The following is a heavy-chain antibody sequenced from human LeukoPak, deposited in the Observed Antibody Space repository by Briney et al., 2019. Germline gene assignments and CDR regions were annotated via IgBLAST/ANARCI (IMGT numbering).Heavy chain of an antibody. CDR2: IYDSGST. CDR3: ARGKAGVVGATGFDY. Sequence: SETLSLTCTVSGGSITTTSYYWAWIRQSPGKGLEFIGTIYDSGSTEYNPSLKSRVTISIDTSENRFSMRLTSVTAADTAVYYCARGKAGVVGATGFDYWGQGTLVTVSS. J-gene: IGHJ4*02. D-gene: IGHD1-26*01. V-gene: IGHV4-39*07. CDR1: GGSITTTSYY.